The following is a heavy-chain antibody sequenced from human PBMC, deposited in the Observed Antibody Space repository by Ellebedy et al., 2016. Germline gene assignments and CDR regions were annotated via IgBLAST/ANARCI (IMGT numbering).Heavy chain of an antibody. CDR2: FDPEDGET. D-gene: IGHD3-22*01. CDR1: GYTLTELS. J-gene: IGHJ4*02. V-gene: IGHV1-24*01. CDR3: ATGPPYDSSGYYPSHDY. Sequence: ASVKVSCXVSGYTLTELSMHWVRQAPGKGLEWMGGFDPEDGETIYAQKFQGRVTMTEDTSTDTAYMELSSPRSEDTAVYYCATGPPYDSSGYYPSHDYWGQGTLVTVSS.